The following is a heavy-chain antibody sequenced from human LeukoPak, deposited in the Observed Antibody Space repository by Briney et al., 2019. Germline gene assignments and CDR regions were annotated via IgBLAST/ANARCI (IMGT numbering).Heavy chain of an antibody. V-gene: IGHV4-39*07. D-gene: IGHD2-15*01. J-gene: IGHJ2*01. Sequence: SETLSLTCTVSSGSISSSSYYWGWIRQPPGKGLEWIGNIYYSGSAYYNPSLKSRVTISVDTSKNQFSLKLSSVTAADTAVYYCARGRRISRGYFDLWGRGTLVTVSS. CDR1: SGSISSSSYY. CDR3: ARGRRISRGYFDL. CDR2: IYYSGSA.